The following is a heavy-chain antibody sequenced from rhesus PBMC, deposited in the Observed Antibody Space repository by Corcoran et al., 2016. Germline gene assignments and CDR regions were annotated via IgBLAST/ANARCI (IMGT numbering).Heavy chain of an antibody. Sequence: QVQESGPGLVKPSETLSLTCAVSGGSIRGFWWSWIRQPPGKGLEWIGRVHSKGNTDHNPSLRRRVTISRDTSKNQFSLKLSSVTAADTAVYYCARGGGGSYWYLDLWGPATPITVSS. CDR2: VHSKGNT. CDR1: GGSIRGFW. V-gene: IGHV4-160*01. CDR3: ARGGGGSYWYLDL. J-gene: IGHJ2*01. D-gene: IGHD1-44*01.